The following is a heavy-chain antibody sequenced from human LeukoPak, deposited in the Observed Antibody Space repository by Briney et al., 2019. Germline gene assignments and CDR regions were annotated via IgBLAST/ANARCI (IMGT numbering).Heavy chain of an antibody. Sequence: ASVKVSCKASGYTFTSYDINWVRQATGQGLEWMGWMNPNSGNTGYAQKFQGRVTMTRNTSISTAYMELSSLRSEDTAVYYCARGLHCSSTSCYFPGRWGQGTLVTVSS. CDR3: ARGLHCSSTSCYFPGR. J-gene: IGHJ4*02. D-gene: IGHD2-2*01. CDR1: GYTFTSYD. CDR2: MNPNSGNT. V-gene: IGHV1-8*01.